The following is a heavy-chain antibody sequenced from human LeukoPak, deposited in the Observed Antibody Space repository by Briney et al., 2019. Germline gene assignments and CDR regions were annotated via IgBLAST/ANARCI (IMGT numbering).Heavy chain of an antibody. Sequence: GGSLRLSCAASGFTFSSYSMNWVRQAPGKGLEWVSYISSSSSSKYYTDSVKGRFTISRDNAKNSLYLQMNSLRDEDTAVYYCARAIVVVTLDAFDIWGQGTMVTVSS. CDR1: GFTFSSYS. CDR3: ARAIVVVTLDAFDI. V-gene: IGHV3-48*02. J-gene: IGHJ3*02. D-gene: IGHD2-21*02. CDR2: ISSSSSSK.